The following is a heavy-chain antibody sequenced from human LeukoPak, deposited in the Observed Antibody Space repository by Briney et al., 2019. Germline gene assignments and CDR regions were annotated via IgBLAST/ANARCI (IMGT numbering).Heavy chain of an antibody. CDR3: ARAAFFRPIVGATRRNYFDY. CDR2: INHSGST. J-gene: IGHJ4*02. V-gene: IGHV4-34*01. CDR1: GGSFSGYY. Sequence: SETLSLTCAVYGGSFSGYYWSWTRQPPGKGLEWIGEINHSGSTNYNPSLKSRVTISVDTSKNQFSLKLSSVTAADTAVYYCARAAFFRPIVGATRRNYFDYWGQGTLVTVSS. D-gene: IGHD1-26*01.